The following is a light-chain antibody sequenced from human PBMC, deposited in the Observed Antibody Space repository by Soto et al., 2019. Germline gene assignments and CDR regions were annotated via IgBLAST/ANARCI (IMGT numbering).Light chain of an antibody. CDR1: SSDVGGYNY. CDR3: RSYTSGSTYV. V-gene: IGLV2-14*01. J-gene: IGLJ1*01. Sequence: QSALTQPASVSGSPGQSITISCTGTSSDVGGYNYVSWYQQHPGKAPKLMIYDVSDRPSGVSNRFSGSKSANTASLTISGLQAEDEADYFCRSYTSGSTYVFGTGTKLTVL. CDR2: DVS.